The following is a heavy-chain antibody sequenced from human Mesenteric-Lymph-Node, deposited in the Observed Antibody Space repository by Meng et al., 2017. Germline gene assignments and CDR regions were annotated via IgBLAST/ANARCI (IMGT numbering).Heavy chain of an antibody. V-gene: IGHV1-18*01. J-gene: IGHJ3*02. Sequence: ASVKVSCKASGYTFTSYGISWVRQAPGQGLEWMGWISAYNGNTNYAQKFQGGVTITADKSTSTAYMELSSLRSEDTAVYYCARWPGGYYYLSAFDIWGQGTMVTVSS. CDR3: ARWPGGYYYLSAFDI. CDR2: ISAYNGNT. CDR1: GYTFTSYG. D-gene: IGHD3-22*01.